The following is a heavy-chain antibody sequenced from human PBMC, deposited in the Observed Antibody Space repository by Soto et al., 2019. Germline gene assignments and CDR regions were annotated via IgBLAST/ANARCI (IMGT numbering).Heavy chain of an antibody. CDR1: GFTFSSYD. D-gene: IGHD2-15*01. CDR3: ARGRILRYCSGGSCYSAYYGMDV. J-gene: IGHJ6*02. V-gene: IGHV3-13*05. CDR2: IGTAGDP. Sequence: EVQLVESGGGLVQPGGSLRLSCAASGFTFSSYDMHWVRQATGKGLEWVSAIGTAGDPYYPGSVQGRFTISRENAKNSLYLQMNSLRAGDTAVYYCARGRILRYCSGGSCYSAYYGMDVWGPGTTVTVSS.